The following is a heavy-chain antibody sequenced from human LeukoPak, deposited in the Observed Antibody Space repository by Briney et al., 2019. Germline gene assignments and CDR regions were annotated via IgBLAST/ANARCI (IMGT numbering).Heavy chain of an antibody. CDR2: ISSRSSHI. Sequence: PGGSLRLSCAASGFTFSYYSMNWVRQTPGKGLEWVSSISSRSSHIDYADSVKGRLTISRDDAKNSLYLQMNSLRVEDTAVYYCARDQGFHFQPMDVWGKGTTVIVSS. V-gene: IGHV3-21*01. J-gene: IGHJ6*03. CDR1: GFTFSYYS. D-gene: IGHD2-15*01. CDR3: ARDQGFHFQPMDV.